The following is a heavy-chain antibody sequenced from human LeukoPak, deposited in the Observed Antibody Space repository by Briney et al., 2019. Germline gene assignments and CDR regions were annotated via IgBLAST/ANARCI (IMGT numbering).Heavy chain of an antibody. V-gene: IGHV1-69*13. D-gene: IGHD2-21*02. CDR3: ASGVVTAIGTFDY. CDR2: TIPIFGTA. J-gene: IGHJ4*02. Sequence: GASVKVSCKASGGTFSSYAISWVRQAPGQGLEWMGGTIPIFGTANYAQKFQGRVTITADESTSTAYMELSSLRSEDTAVYYCASGVVTAIGTFDYWGQGTLVTVSS. CDR1: GGTFSSYA.